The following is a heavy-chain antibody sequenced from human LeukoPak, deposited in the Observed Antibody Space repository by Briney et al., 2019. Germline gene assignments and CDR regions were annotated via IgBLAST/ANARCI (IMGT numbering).Heavy chain of an antibody. J-gene: IGHJ6*02. V-gene: IGHV3-30-3*01. Sequence: GGSLRLSCAASGFTFSSYAMHWVRQAPGKGLEWVAVISYDGSNKYYADSVKGRFTISRDNSKNTLYLQMNSLKTEDTALYYCITGPKKRGMDVWGQGTTVTVSS. CDR3: ITGPKKRGMDV. D-gene: IGHD3-10*01. CDR1: GFTFSSYA. CDR2: ISYDGSNK.